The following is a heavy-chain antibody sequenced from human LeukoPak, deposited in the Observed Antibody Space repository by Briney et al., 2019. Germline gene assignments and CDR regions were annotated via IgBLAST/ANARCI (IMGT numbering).Heavy chain of an antibody. Sequence: PSETLSLTCTVSGGSISSYYWSWIRQPPGKGLEWIGYIYYSGSTSYNPSLKSRVTISVDTSKNQFSLKLSSVTAADTAVYYCARGDWSSGGFDPWGQGTLVTVSS. D-gene: IGHD1-26*01. V-gene: IGHV4-59*01. CDR1: GGSISSYY. CDR3: ARGDWSSGGFDP. J-gene: IGHJ5*02. CDR2: IYYSGST.